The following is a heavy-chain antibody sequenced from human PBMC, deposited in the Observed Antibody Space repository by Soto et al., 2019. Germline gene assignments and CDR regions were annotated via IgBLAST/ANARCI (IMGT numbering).Heavy chain of an antibody. CDR2: ISPDSGKT. CDR1: GYSLTDNG. J-gene: IGHJ6*03. CDR3: ARVYGYYYYYMDV. V-gene: IGHV1-8*01. D-gene: IGHD2-8*01. Sequence: EQSGAEVKKPGASVKVSCQASGYSLTDNGITWVRQASGQGLEYVGWISPDSGKTDYAQKFQGRVTMTRDTSINTVYMELSSLRSDDTAVYYCARVYGYYYYYMDVWGKGTTVTVSS.